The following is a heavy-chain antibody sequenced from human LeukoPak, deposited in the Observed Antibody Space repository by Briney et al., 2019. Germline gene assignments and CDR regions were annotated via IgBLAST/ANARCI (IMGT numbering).Heavy chain of an antibody. J-gene: IGHJ6*02. V-gene: IGHV3-21*01. CDR1: GFTFSSYT. CDR2: ISSSSSYI. CDR3: ARDPTPRYCSGGSCYTHYGMDV. Sequence: GGSLRLSCAASGFTFSSYTMNWVRQAPGKGLEWVSSISSSSSYIYYADSVKGRLTISRDNAKNSLYLQMNSLRAEDTAVYYCARDPTPRYCSGGSCYTHYGMDVWGQGTAVTVSS. D-gene: IGHD2-15*01.